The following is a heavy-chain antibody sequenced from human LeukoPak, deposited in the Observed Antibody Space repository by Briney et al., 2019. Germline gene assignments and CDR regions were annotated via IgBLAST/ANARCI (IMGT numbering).Heavy chain of an antibody. D-gene: IGHD6-19*01. CDR1: GYTFTSYD. CDR3: ARVRYSSGWYAGHGAFDI. Sequence: ASVKVSCKASGYTFTSYDINWVRQATGQGLEWMGWMNPNSGNTGYAQKFQGRVTMTRNTSISTAYMELSSLRSEDTAVYYRARVRYSSGWYAGHGAFDIWGQGTMVTVSS. J-gene: IGHJ3*02. CDR2: MNPNSGNT. V-gene: IGHV1-8*01.